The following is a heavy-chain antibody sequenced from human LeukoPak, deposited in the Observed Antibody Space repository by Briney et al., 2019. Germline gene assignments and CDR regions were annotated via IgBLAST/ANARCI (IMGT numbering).Heavy chain of an antibody. Sequence: SETLSLTCTVSGASISGYYWSWIRQPAGKGLEWIGRIYTSGSTNYNPSLKSRVTMSVDTSKNQFSLKLSSVTAADTAVYYCARHPHGSGSYYLVVPYYFDYWGQGTLVTVSS. V-gene: IGHV4-4*07. CDR3: ARHPHGSGSYYLVVPYYFDY. CDR2: IYTSGST. CDR1: GASISGYY. J-gene: IGHJ4*02. D-gene: IGHD3-10*01.